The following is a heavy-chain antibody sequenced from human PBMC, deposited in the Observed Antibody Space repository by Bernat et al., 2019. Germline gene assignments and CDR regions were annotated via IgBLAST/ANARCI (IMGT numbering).Heavy chain of an antibody. J-gene: IGHJ4*02. V-gene: IGHV3-74*01. CDR1: GFTFSTYW. CDR3: ARETNWLRDY. Sequence: EVQVLESGGGLVQPGGSLRLSCATSGFTFSTYWMHWVRQAPGKGLVWVSRINSDGGSATYADSVKGRFTISRDNAKNTLYLQMNSLKADDTAVYYCARETNWLRDYWGQGTLVTVSS. CDR2: INSDGGSA. D-gene: IGHD7-27*01.